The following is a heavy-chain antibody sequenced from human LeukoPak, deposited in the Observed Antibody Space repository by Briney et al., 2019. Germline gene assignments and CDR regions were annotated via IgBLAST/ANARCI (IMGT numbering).Heavy chain of an antibody. Sequence: PGGPLRLSCAASGFIFRNHCMQWVRHTPGTALVWVSRISSDGSSTTYADSVKGRFTISRDNAKNTLYLQMNNLRAEDTAMYYCARDQRVTGRPDIDYWGQGTLVIVSS. CDR1: GFIFRNHC. J-gene: IGHJ4*02. V-gene: IGHV3-74*03. CDR2: ISSDGSST. CDR3: ARDQRVTGRPDIDY. D-gene: IGHD4-11*01.